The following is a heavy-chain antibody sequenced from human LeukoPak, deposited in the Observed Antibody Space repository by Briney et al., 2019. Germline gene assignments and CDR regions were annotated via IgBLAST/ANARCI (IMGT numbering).Heavy chain of an antibody. CDR1: GFTFDDYA. V-gene: IGHV3-9*01. J-gene: IGHJ3*02. Sequence: PGRSLRLSCAASGFTFDDYAMHWVRQAPGKGLEWVSGISWNSGSIGYADSVKGRFTISRDNAKNSLYLQMNSLRAEDTALYYSAKDMAAVAGTGAFDIWGQGTMVTVSS. CDR3: AKDMAAVAGTGAFDI. D-gene: IGHD6-19*01. CDR2: ISWNSGSI.